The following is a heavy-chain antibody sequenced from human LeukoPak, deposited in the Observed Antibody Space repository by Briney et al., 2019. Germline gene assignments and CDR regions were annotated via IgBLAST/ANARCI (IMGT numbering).Heavy chain of an antibody. Sequence: GGSLRLSCAASGFTFSSYSMNWVRQAPGKGLEWVSSISSSSSYIYYADSVKGRFTISRDNAKNSLYLQMNSLRAEDTAVYYCARGRRFGELMSSWFDPWGQGTLVTVSS. CDR2: ISSSSSYI. J-gene: IGHJ5*02. V-gene: IGHV3-21*01. D-gene: IGHD3-10*01. CDR1: GFTFSSYS. CDR3: ARGRRFGELMSSWFDP.